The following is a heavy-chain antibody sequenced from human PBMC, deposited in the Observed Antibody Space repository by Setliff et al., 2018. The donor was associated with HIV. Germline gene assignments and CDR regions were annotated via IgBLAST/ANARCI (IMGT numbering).Heavy chain of an antibody. CDR3: ARAPYVSGSFGWFDP. D-gene: IGHD3-10*01. J-gene: IGHJ5*02. CDR2: MSYTGIN. CDR1: GGSISSSTYY. Sequence: SETLSLTCTVSGGSISSSTYYWNWFRQSPGKGLEWIGYMSYTGINNYNPSLKSLVTISLDTSKNQFSLKLTYVTAADTAVYYCARAPYVSGSFGWFDPWGQGTLVTVS. V-gene: IGHV4-31*01.